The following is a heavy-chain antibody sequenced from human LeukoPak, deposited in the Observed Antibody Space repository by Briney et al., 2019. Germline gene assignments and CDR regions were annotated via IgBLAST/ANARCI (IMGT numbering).Heavy chain of an antibody. V-gene: IGHV3-20*04. CDR1: GFTFDDYA. J-gene: IGHJ6*03. Sequence: GGSLRLSCAASGFTFDDYAMSWVRQAPGKGLEWVSRINWNGGSTGYADSVKGRFTISRDNAKNSLYLQMNSLRAEDTALYYCARTRLIDYNYYYMDVWGKGTTVTVSS. D-gene: IGHD3-16*01. CDR2: INWNGGST. CDR3: ARTRLIDYNYYYMDV.